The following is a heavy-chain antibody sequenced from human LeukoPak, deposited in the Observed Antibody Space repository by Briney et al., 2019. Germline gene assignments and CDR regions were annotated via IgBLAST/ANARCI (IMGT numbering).Heavy chain of an antibody. J-gene: IGHJ4*02. CDR2: ISAYNGNT. V-gene: IGHV1-18*01. CDR1: GYTFTSYG. CDR3: ARADSSGYYSFDY. D-gene: IGHD3-22*01. Sequence: ASVRVSCKASGYTFTSYGISWVRQAPGQGLEWMGWISAYNGNTNYAQKLQGRVTMTRDTSTSTVYMELSSLRSEDTAVYYCARADSSGYYSFDYWGQGTLVTVSS.